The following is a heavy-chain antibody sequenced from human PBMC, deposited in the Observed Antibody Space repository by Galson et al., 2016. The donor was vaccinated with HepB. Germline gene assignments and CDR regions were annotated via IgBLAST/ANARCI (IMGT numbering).Heavy chain of an antibody. J-gene: IGHJ6*02. CDR3: ARGRRYCTDGVCHPGMDV. CDR2: ITSNSDTI. CDR1: GFTFSSYH. D-gene: IGHD2-8*01. V-gene: IGHV3-48*02. Sequence: SLRLPCAASGFTFSSYHMHWVRQAPGKGLHWVAYITSNSDTIYYSDSVKGRFTISRDNAKNSLYLLMNSLRDEDTAVYYCARGRRYCTDGVCHPGMDVWGQGTTVTVSS.